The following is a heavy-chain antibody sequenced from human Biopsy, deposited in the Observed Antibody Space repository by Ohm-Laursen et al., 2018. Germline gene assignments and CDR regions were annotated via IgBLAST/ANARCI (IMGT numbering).Heavy chain of an antibody. Sequence: GASVKVSCKASGYTFTDSYMHWVRQAPGQRLEWMGWINPNSGGTNYAQKFQGRVTMTRDTSMSTAYMELNRLRSDDTAVYYCARGGLNYWYFDLRGRGTQVTVSS. V-gene: IGHV1-2*02. J-gene: IGHJ2*01. CDR2: INPNSGGT. D-gene: IGHD1-26*01. CDR1: GYTFTDSY. CDR3: ARGGLNYWYFDL.